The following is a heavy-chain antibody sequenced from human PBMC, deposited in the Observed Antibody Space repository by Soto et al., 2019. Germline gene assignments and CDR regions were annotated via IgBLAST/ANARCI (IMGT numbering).Heavy chain of an antibody. D-gene: IGHD3-10*01. J-gene: IGHJ3*02. V-gene: IGHV4-34*01. CDR1: GGSFSGYY. Sequence: QVQLQQWGAGLLKPSETLSLTCAVYGGSFSGYYWSWIRQPPGKGLEWIGEINHSGSTNYNPSLKSRVNVSVATSKIQFSLKLSSVTAADTAVYYCARGRILLWPSGVGGAFDIWGQGTMVTVSS. CDR3: ARGRILLWPSGVGGAFDI. CDR2: INHSGST.